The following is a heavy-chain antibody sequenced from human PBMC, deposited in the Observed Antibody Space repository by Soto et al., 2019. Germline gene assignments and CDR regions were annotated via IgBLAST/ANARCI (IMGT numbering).Heavy chain of an antibody. CDR2: IIPILGIA. J-gene: IGHJ4*02. V-gene: IGHV1-69*04. CDR1: GGTFSSYT. D-gene: IGHD2-15*01. Sequence: ASVKVSCKASGGTFSSYTISWVRQAPGQGLEWMGRIIPILGIANYAQKFQGRVTITADTSTSTAYMELSSLRYEDTAVYYCARDKGYCSATRCRASDYCGQGTLVTGSS. CDR3: ARDKGYCSATRCRASDY.